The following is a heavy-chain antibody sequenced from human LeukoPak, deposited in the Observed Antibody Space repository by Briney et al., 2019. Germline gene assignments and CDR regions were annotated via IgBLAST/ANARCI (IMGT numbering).Heavy chain of an antibody. J-gene: IGHJ6*03. CDR2: IYYSGST. CDR1: GGSISSSSYY. CDR3: ARDRRICSSTSCPTYYYYYYMDV. D-gene: IGHD2-2*01. Sequence: PSETLSLTCTVSGGSISSSSYYWGWIRQPPGKGLEWIGTIYYSGSTYYNPSLKSRVTISVDTSKNQFSLKLSSVTAADTAVYYCARDRRICSSTSCPTYYYYYYMDVWGKGTTVTVSS. V-gene: IGHV4-39*07.